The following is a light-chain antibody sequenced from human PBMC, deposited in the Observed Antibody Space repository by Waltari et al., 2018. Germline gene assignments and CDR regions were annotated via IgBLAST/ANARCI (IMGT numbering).Light chain of an antibody. CDR1: NIGTKN. Sequence: SYELTQPLSVSVALGQTANITCGGNNIGTKNVYWYQQKPGQAPVLVIYRGNHRTSGIPGRFSGSNAGNTATLIISRAQVGDEGDYYCQVWDSSTVVFGGGTQLTVL. J-gene: IGLJ2*01. CDR3: QVWDSSTVV. V-gene: IGLV3-9*01. CDR2: RGN.